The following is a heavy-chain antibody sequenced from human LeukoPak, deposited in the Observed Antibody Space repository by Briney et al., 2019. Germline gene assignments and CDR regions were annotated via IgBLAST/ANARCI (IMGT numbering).Heavy chain of an antibody. CDR2: IAATSGST. CDR1: GFTFRNYG. D-gene: IGHD4-17*01. J-gene: IGHJ5*02. CDR3: AKAAYGDYVNWFDP. Sequence: PGGSLRLSCAASGFTFRNYGMNWVRQVPGKGLEWVSSIAATSGSTFYADSVKGRFTISRDNSKNTLYLQMNSLRAEDTALYYCAKAAYGDYVNWFDPWGQGALVIVAS. V-gene: IGHV3-23*01.